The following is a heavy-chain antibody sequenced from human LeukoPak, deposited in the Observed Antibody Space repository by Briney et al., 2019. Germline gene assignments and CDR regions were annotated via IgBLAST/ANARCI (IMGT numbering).Heavy chain of an antibody. CDR2: VSWNSGSV. CDR3: AKDVGRLERNPDY. Sequence: GGSLGLSCAASGFTFDDYAMHWVRQAPGKGLEWVSGVSWNSGSVGYADSVKGRFTISRDNAKNSLYLQMNSLGAEDTALYHCAKDVGRLERNPDYWGQGTLVTVSS. CDR1: GFTFDDYA. J-gene: IGHJ4*02. V-gene: IGHV3-9*01. D-gene: IGHD1-1*01.